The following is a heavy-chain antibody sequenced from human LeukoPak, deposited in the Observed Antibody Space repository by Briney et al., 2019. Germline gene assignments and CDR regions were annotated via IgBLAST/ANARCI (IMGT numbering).Heavy chain of an antibody. CDR1: GFTFSSYG. CDR2: ISYDGSNK. J-gene: IGHJ6*02. V-gene: IGHV3-30*18. CDR3: AKIRSSGWGYYYYGMDV. Sequence: PGGSLRLSCAASGFTFSSYGMHWVRQAPGKGLEWVAVISYDGSNKYYADSVKGRFTISRDNSKNTLYLQMNSLRAEDTAVYYCAKIRSSGWGYYYYGMDVWGQGTTVTVSS. D-gene: IGHD6-19*01.